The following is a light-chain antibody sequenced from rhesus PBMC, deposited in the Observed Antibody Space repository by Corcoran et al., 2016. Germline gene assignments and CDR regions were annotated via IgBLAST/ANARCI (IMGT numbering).Light chain of an antibody. V-gene: IGKV3-53*02. CDR3: QKYSSSPLT. CDR1: QSVSSS. Sequence: QVILTQSPATLSLSPGERATLSCRASQSVSSSFAWYQQKPGQAPRLLIYGASSRAPGIPDRFSGSGSGTEFTFTISSLEPEEFAVYYCQKYSSSPLTFGGGTKVEIK. J-gene: IGKJ4*01. CDR2: GAS.